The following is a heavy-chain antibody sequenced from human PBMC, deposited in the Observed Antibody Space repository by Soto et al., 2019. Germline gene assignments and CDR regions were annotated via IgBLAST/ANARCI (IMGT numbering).Heavy chain of an antibody. CDR3: VRGGFEEYFHYMDL. V-gene: IGHV3-74*01. J-gene: IGHJ6*03. CDR1: GFSFSNYG. D-gene: IGHD3-10*01. Sequence: EVQLVESGGGLVQPGGSLRLSCVDSGFSFSNYGMHWVRQAPGKGLVWVSHINSDGSSTSYADSVKGRFTISRDNAKNTLYLQVNSLRVEDTVMYYCVRGGFEEYFHYMDLWGKGTTVTVAS. CDR2: INSDGSST.